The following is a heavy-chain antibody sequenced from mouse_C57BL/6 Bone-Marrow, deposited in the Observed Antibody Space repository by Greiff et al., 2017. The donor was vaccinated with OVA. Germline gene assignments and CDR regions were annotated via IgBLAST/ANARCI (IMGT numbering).Heavy chain of an antibody. D-gene: IGHD1-1*01. CDR1: GYTFTSYW. V-gene: IGHV1-64*01. Sequence: QVQLQQPGAELVRPGSSVKLSCKASGYTFTSYWMHWVKQRPGQGLEWIGMIHPNSGSTNYNEKFKSKATLTVDKSSSTAYMQLSSLTSEDSAVYYCAPLFITTGRGAMDYWGQGTSVTVSS. CDR2: IHPNSGST. J-gene: IGHJ4*01. CDR3: APLFITTGRGAMDY.